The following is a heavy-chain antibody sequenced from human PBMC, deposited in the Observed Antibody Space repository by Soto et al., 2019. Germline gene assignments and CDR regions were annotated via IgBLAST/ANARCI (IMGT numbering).Heavy chain of an antibody. CDR2: ISGSGGST. V-gene: IGHV3-23*01. CDR3: AKDGPLRYCSSTSCAAGAFDI. CDR1: GFTFSNYV. J-gene: IGHJ3*02. D-gene: IGHD2-2*01. Sequence: GGSLRLSCAASGFTFSNYVISWVRQAPGKGLEWVSAISGSGGSTYYADSVKGRFTISRDNSKNTLYLQMNSLRAEDTAVYYCAKDGPLRYCSSTSCAAGAFDIWGQGTMVTVSS.